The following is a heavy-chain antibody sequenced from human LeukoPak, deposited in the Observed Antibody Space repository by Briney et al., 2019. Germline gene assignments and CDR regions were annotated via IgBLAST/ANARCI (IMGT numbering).Heavy chain of an antibody. CDR3: ARYGPGAGGSDY. D-gene: IGHD3-10*01. Sequence: SETLSLTCTVSGGSISSYYWSWIRQPPGKGLEWIGYIYYSGSTNYNPSLKSRVTISVDTSKNQFSLKLSSVTAADTAVYYCARYGPGAGGSDYWGQGTLVTVSS. CDR1: GGSISSYY. CDR2: IYYSGST. J-gene: IGHJ4*02. V-gene: IGHV4-59*01.